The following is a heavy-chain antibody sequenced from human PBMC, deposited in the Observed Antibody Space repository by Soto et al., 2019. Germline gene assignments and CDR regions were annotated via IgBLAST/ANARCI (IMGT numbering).Heavy chain of an antibody. V-gene: IGHV1-46*01. J-gene: IGHJ4*03. D-gene: IGHD2-15*01. CDR3: ARDGVPIAGLSGYFDY. Sequence: HVQLVQSGAEVKTPGASVKVSCKASGYTFTNYYIHWVRQTPGQGPEWIGVINPSRGLTTDSQRFQGRVSMTRDTSTTTVYMELSSLRSAATAIYYCARDGVPIAGLSGYFDYWCPGTAVTVSS. CDR1: GYTFTNYY. CDR2: INPSRGLT.